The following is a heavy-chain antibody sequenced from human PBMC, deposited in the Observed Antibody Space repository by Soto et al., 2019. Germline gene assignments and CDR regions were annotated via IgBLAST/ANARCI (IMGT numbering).Heavy chain of an antibody. CDR3: ARVRCFNGLCHTADYGMDV. CDR1: GDVFRSYG. D-gene: IGHD2-8*01. V-gene: IGHV1-69*13. CDR2: IIPISGTT. J-gene: IGHJ6*02. Sequence: SVKVSCKASGDVFRSYGINWVRQAPGQGLEWMGGIIPISGTTNYAQKFQGRVAITADESTDTVYMELSRLRSEDTAVYFCARVRCFNGLCHTADYGMDVWGQGTTVTVS.